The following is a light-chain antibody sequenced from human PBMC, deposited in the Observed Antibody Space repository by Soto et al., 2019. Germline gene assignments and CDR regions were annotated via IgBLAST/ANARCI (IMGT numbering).Light chain of an antibody. Sequence: QSALTQPASVSGSPGQSITISCTGTSSDVGGYNYVSWYQQHPGKAPNIMIYDVSNRTSGVSKRFSGCKSGNTASLTISGLQAEGESDYSCSSYTRSSTRDFVTGTTLTVL. CDR3: SSYTRSSTRD. CDR2: DVS. J-gene: IGLJ1*01. V-gene: IGLV2-14*01. CDR1: SSDVGGYNY.